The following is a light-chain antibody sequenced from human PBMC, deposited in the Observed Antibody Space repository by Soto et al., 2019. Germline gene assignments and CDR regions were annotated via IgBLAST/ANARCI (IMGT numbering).Light chain of an antibody. CDR1: QSVSAY. CDR3: QQRSDGWT. V-gene: IGKV3-11*01. J-gene: IGKJ4*02. CDR2: DAS. Sequence: RASQSVSAYLAWYQQKPGQAPRLLIYDASNRVSCIAAGFIRSGSAAYFSLIISSLELEYVVVYYGQQRSDGWTFGGGTKVDIK.